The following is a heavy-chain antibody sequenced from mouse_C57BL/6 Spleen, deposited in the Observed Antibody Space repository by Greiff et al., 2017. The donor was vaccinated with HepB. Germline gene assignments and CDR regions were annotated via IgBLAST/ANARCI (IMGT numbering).Heavy chain of an antibody. Sequence: EVQLQESGPGLVKPSQSLSLTCSVTGYSITSGYYWNWIRQFPGNKLEWMGYISYDGSNNYNPSLKNRISITRDTSKNQFFLKLNSVTTEDTATYYCARGDYHWYFDVWGTGTTVTVSS. V-gene: IGHV3-6*01. D-gene: IGHD2-4*01. CDR2: ISYDGSN. J-gene: IGHJ1*03. CDR1: GYSITSGYY. CDR3: ARGDYHWYFDV.